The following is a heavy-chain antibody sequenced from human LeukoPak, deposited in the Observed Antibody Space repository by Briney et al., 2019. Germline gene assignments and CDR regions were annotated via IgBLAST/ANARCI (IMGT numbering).Heavy chain of an antibody. CDR2: IYYSGST. D-gene: IGHD3-22*01. CDR3: ARHRDYYDSSGSRYFDL. V-gene: IGHV4-39*01. J-gene: IGHJ2*01. CDR1: GGSISSSSYY. Sequence: SETLSLTCTVSGGSISSSSYYWGWIRQPPGKGLEWIGSIYYSGSTYYNPSLKSRVTISVDTSKNQFSLKLSSVTAAYTAVYYCARHRDYYDSSGSRYFDLWGRGTLVTVSS.